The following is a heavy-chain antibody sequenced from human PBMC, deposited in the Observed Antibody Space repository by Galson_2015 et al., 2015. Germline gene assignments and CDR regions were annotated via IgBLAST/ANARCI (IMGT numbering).Heavy chain of an antibody. CDR1: GFTFDDYA. CDR3: AKGMGSVGEAAEVGMDV. Sequence: SLRLSCAASGFTFDDYAMHWVRQAPGKGLEWVSGISWNSGSIGYADSVKGRFTISRDNAKNSLYLQMNSLRAEDTALYYCAKGMGSVGEAAEVGMDVWGQGTTVTVSS. CDR2: ISWNSGSI. V-gene: IGHV3-9*01. D-gene: IGHD6-13*01. J-gene: IGHJ6*02.